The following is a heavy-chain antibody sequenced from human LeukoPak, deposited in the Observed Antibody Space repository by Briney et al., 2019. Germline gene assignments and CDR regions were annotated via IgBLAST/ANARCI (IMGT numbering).Heavy chain of an antibody. CDR2: IRSKAYGGTT. V-gene: IGHV3-49*03. Sequence: GGSLRLSCTASGFTFGDYAMSWFRQAPGKGLEGVGFIRSKAYGGTTEYAASVKGRFTISRDDSKSIADLQMNSLKTEDTAMYYCTGGGYSSGWVDYWGQGTLVTVSS. J-gene: IGHJ4*02. D-gene: IGHD6-19*01. CDR1: GFTFGDYA. CDR3: TGGGYSSGWVDY.